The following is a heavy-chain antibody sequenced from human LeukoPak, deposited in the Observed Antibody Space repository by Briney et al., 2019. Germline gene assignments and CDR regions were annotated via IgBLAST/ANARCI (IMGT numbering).Heavy chain of an antibody. J-gene: IGHJ4*02. CDR3: ARGRFSGYGAD. Sequence: ASVKVSCKASGYTFTDYFMHWVRQAPGQGLEWMGWINPNSGGTNFAQKFQGRVTMTRDTSISTAYMELSSLTSDDTAVYYCARGRFSGYGADWGQGTLVIVSS. V-gene: IGHV1-2*02. D-gene: IGHD5-12*01. CDR1: GYTFTDYF. CDR2: INPNSGGT.